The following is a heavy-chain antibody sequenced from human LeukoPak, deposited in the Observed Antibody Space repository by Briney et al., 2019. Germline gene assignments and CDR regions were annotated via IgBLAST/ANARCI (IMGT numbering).Heavy chain of an antibody. D-gene: IGHD4-17*01. V-gene: IGHV4-30-4*01. Sequence: PSETLSLTCTVSGGSISSGDYYWSWIRQPPGKGLEWIGYIYYSGSTYYNPSLKSRVTISVDTSKNQFSLKLSSVTAADTAVYYCARRGDYVEYFDLWGRGTLVTVSS. CDR3: ARRGDYVEYFDL. CDR1: GGSISSGDYY. J-gene: IGHJ2*01. CDR2: IYYSGST.